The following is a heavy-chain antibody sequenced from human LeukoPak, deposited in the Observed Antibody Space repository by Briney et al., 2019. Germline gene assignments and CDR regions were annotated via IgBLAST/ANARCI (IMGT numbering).Heavy chain of an antibody. CDR1: GYTFSDYF. Sequence: ASVKVSCKASGYTFSDYFIHWVRQAPGQGLEWMGWIIPKSGATNYAQKFRDRVTVTSDTSTAYMDLSRLTSDDTAVYYCARDLRLVVVNYGQAYWGQGT. D-gene: IGHD3-10*01. CDR3: ARDLRLVVVNYGQAY. J-gene: IGHJ4*02. CDR2: IIPKSGAT. V-gene: IGHV1-2*02.